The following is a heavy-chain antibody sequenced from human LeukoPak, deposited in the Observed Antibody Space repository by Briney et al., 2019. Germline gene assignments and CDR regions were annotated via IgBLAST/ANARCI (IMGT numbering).Heavy chain of an antibody. Sequence: SETLSLTCTVSGGSISSYYWSWIPHRPGKGLEWIGYIYYSGSTNYNPSLKSRVAMSVDTSNNQFFLRLTSVTAADTALYYCARHTSPLVVPAAIMGTDNYYYMDVWGKGTTVTVSS. V-gene: IGHV4-59*01. D-gene: IGHD2-2*01. CDR3: ARHTSPLVVPAAIMGTDNYYYMDV. J-gene: IGHJ6*03. CDR1: GGSISSYY. CDR2: IYYSGST.